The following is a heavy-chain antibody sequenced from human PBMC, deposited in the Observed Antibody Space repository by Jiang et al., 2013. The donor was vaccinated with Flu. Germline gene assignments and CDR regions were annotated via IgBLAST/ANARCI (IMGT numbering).Heavy chain of an antibody. J-gene: IGHJ3*02. V-gene: IGHV3-33*01. CDR2: IWYDGSNK. Sequence: GRSLRLSCAASGFTFSSYGMHWVRQAPGKGLEWVAVIWYDGSNKYYADSVKGQFTISRDNSKNTLYLQMNSLRAEDTAVYYCVPTPFGGLIIDDAFDIWGQGTMVTVSS. CDR3: VPTPFGGLIIDDAFDI. CDR1: GFTFSSYG. D-gene: IGHD3-10*01.